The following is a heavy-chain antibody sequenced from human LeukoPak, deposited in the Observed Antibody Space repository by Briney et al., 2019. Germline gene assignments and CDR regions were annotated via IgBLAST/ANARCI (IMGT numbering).Heavy chain of an antibody. Sequence: GASVKVSCKASGYTFTSYDINWVRQATGQGLEWMGWMNPNSGNTGYAQKFQGRVTITRNTSISTAYMELSSLRSEDTAVYHCAKETGIAVAGTGGYYFDYWGQGTLVTVSS. D-gene: IGHD6-19*01. CDR1: GYTFTSYD. CDR2: MNPNSGNT. J-gene: IGHJ4*02. CDR3: AKETGIAVAGTGGYYFDY. V-gene: IGHV1-8*03.